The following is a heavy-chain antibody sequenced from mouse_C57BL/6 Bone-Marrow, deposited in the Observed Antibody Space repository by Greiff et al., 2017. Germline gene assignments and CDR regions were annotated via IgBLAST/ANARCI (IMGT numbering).Heavy chain of an antibody. V-gene: IGHV1-74*01. Sequence: QVQLQQPGAELVKPGASVKVSCKASGYTFTSYCMHWVKQRPGQGLEWIGRIHPSDSDTNYNQKFKGKATLTVDKSSSTAYMQLSSLTSEDSAVYDGAISDYGDDQDWFAYWGQGTLVTVSA. CDR1: GYTFTSYC. CDR2: IHPSDSDT. CDR3: AISDYGDDQDWFAY. J-gene: IGHJ3*01. D-gene: IGHD2-2*01.